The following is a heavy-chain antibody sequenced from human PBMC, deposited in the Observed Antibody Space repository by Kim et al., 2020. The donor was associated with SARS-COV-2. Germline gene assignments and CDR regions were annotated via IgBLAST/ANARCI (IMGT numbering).Heavy chain of an antibody. V-gene: IGHV4-39*01. D-gene: IGHD3-10*01. CDR3: ARGWYYYGSGSYSRGYYYYGMDV. Sequence: SETLSLTCTVSGGSISSSSYYWGWIRQPPGKGLEWIGSIYYSGSTYYNPSLKSRVTISVDTSKNQFSLKLSSVTAADTAVYYCARGWYYYGSGSYSRGYYYYGMDVWGQGTTVTVSS. CDR2: IYYSGST. J-gene: IGHJ6*02. CDR1: GGSISSSSYY.